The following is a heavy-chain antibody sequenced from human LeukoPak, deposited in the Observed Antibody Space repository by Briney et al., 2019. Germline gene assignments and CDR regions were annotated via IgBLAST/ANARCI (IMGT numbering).Heavy chain of an antibody. CDR1: GYTFTSYD. D-gene: IGHD3-10*01. J-gene: IGHJ4*02. V-gene: IGHV1-8*01. CDR2: MNPNSGNT. Sequence: ASVKVSCKASGYTFTSYDINWVRQATGQGLEWMGWMNPNSGNTGYAQKFQGRVTMTRNTSISTAYMEPSSLRSEDTAVYYCARGDYYGSGSYFTPNSDYWGQGTLVTVSS. CDR3: ARGDYYGSGSYFTPNSDY.